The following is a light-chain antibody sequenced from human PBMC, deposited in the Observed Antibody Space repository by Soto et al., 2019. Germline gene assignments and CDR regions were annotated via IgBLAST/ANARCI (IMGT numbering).Light chain of an antibody. Sequence: QAVVTQEPSLTVSPGGTVTLTCGSSTGAVTNGHYPYWFWQKPGQAPRTLIYDTTNRHSWTPARFSGSLLGGKAALTLSGAQPEDEAEYYCLLSYNGPYVFGTGTKVTV. V-gene: IGLV7-46*01. CDR3: LLSYNGPYV. J-gene: IGLJ1*01. CDR1: TGAVTNGHY. CDR2: DTT.